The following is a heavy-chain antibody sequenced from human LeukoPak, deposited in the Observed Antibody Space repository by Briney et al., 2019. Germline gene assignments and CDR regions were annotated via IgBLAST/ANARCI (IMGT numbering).Heavy chain of an antibody. V-gene: IGHV1-69*04. CDR2: IIPILGIA. CDR3: ARATGFYDFWSGSHFDY. J-gene: IGHJ4*02. CDR1: GYTFTSYD. D-gene: IGHD3-3*01. Sequence: SVKVSCKASGYTFTSYDINWVRQAPGQGLEWMGRIIPILGIANYAQKFQGRVTITADKSTSTAYMELSSLRSEDTAVYYCARATGFYDFWSGSHFDYWGQGTLVTVSS.